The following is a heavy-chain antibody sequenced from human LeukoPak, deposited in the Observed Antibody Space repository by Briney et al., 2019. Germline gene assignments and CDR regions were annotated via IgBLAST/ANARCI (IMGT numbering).Heavy chain of an antibody. Sequence: PGGSLRLSCAASGFTFSSYGMHWVRQAPGKGLEWVAFIRYDGSNKYYADSVKGRFTISRDNSKNTLYLQMNSLRAEDTAVYYCAKDPTVGGKYGSGSYFPASWGQGTLVTVSS. CDR3: AKDPTVGGKYGSGSYFPAS. V-gene: IGHV3-30*02. CDR1: GFTFSSYG. D-gene: IGHD3-10*01. J-gene: IGHJ4*02. CDR2: IRYDGSNK.